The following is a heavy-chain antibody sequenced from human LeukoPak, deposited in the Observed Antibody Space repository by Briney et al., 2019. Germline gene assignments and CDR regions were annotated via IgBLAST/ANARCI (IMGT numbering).Heavy chain of an antibody. Sequence: ASVKVSCKASGYTFTSYGISWVRQAPGQGLEWMGWISAYNGNTNYAQKLQGRVTMTTDTSTSTAYMELRSLRSEDTAAYYCARGGSGWYPRYPSMDVWGQGTTVTVSS. CDR1: GYTFTSYG. CDR2: ISAYNGNT. J-gene: IGHJ6*02. D-gene: IGHD6-19*01. V-gene: IGHV1-18*01. CDR3: ARGGSGWYPRYPSMDV.